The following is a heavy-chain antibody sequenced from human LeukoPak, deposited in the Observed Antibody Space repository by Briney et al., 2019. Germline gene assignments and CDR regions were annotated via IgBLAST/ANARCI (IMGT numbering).Heavy chain of an antibody. CDR1: GGSISSYY. J-gene: IGHJ4*02. Sequence: SETLSLTCTVSGGSISSYYWSWIRQPAGKGLEWIGRIYSSGSTNYNPSLKSRVTMSVDTSKNQFSLKLSSVTAADTAVYYCARDKYYYYYDGSGYYLGYWGQGTLVTVSS. V-gene: IGHV4-4*07. CDR2: IYSSGST. D-gene: IGHD3-22*01. CDR3: ARDKYYYYYDGSGYYLGY.